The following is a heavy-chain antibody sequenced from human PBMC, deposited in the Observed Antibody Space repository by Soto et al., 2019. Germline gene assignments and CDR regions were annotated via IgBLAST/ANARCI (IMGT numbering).Heavy chain of an antibody. CDR3: ARESNRNYQAWPVY. V-gene: IGHV1-2*02. CDR1: GYRFIDYF. D-gene: IGHD1-7*01. CDR2: INPKSGGT. J-gene: IGHJ4*02. Sequence: ASVKVSCKASGYRFIDYFMHWVRRAPGQGLEWMGWINPKSGGTKIAQKFQGRTTMTRDTSINTVFMELSRLTSDDTAVYFGARESNRNYQAWPVYWGLGTRVTVSS.